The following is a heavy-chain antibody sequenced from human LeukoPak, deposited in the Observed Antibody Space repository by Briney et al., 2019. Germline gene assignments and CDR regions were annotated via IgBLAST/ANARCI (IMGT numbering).Heavy chain of an antibody. D-gene: IGHD2-15*01. CDR3: ARVWIYCTGGSCYSSWIDS. V-gene: IGHV4-34*01. CDR2: IKHSGST. Sequence: SETLSLTCAVYGGSFSGYYWSWIRQPPGKGLEWIGEIKHSGSTNYNPSLKSRVTVSADTSKHQFSLKLSSVTAADTAVYYCARVWIYCTGGSCYSSWIDSWGQGTLVTVSS. J-gene: IGHJ5*01. CDR1: GGSFSGYY.